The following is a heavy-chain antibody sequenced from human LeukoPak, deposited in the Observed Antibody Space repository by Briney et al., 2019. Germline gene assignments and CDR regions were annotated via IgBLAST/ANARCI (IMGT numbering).Heavy chain of an antibody. J-gene: IGHJ4*02. CDR3: AREESGDYFDY. CDR1: GYTFTSYY. D-gene: IGHD3-10*01. CDR2: INPSGGST. Sequence: ASVKVSCKASGYTFTSYYMHWVRQAPGQGLEWMGIINPSGGSTSYARKFQGRVTMTRDTSTCTVYMELSSLRSEDTAVYYCAREESGDYFDYWGQGTLVTVSS. V-gene: IGHV1-46*01.